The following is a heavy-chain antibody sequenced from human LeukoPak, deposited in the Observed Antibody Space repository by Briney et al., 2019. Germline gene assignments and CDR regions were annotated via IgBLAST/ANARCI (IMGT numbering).Heavy chain of an antibody. V-gene: IGHV3-21*01. D-gene: IGHD4-11*01. CDR2: INSDSSLM. CDR1: GFTFSSYS. Sequence: KPGGSLRLSCAASGFTFSSYSMNWVRQAPGKGLEWVSSINSDSSLMYYAESVKGRFTISRGNARNSLYLQMNSLRAEDTALYYCIRDLFDDYSLDYWGQGALVTVSS. J-gene: IGHJ4*02. CDR3: IRDLFDDYSLDY.